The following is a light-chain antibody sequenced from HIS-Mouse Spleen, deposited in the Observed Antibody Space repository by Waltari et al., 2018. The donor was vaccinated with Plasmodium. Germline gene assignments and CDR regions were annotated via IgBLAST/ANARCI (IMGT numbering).Light chain of an antibody. J-gene: IGLJ2*01. CDR2: EGS. V-gene: IGLV2-23*01. Sequence: QSALTQPASVSGSPGQSITISCTGTSNDVGSYNLVSWYQQHPGKAPKRMIYEGSKRPSGVSNRFSGSKSGNTASLTISGLQAEDEADYYCCSYAGSRMVFGGGTKLTVL. CDR3: CSYAGSRMV. CDR1: SNDVGSYNL.